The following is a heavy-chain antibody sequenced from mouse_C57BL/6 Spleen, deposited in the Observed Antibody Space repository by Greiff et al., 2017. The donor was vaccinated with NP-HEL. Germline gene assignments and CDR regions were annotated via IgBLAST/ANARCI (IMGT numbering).Heavy chain of an antibody. CDR3: TRGGGVSGFAY. CDR1: GYTFTDYE. V-gene: IGHV1-15*01. Sequence: VQLQQSGAELVRPGASVTLSCKASGYTFTDYEMHWVKQTPVHGLEWIGAIDPETGGTAYNQKFKGKAILTADKSSSTAYMELRSLTSEDSAVCYCTRGGGVSGFAYWGQGTLVTVSA. CDR2: IDPETGGT. D-gene: IGHD6-2*01. J-gene: IGHJ3*01.